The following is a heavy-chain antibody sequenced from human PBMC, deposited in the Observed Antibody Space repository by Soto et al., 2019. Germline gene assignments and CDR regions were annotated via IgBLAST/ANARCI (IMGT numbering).Heavy chain of an antibody. CDR1: GFTFSSYW. CDR2: MKQDGSEK. D-gene: IGHD3-3*01. CDR3: AGPRDYDFWSGTPYGMDV. V-gene: IGHV3-7*03. J-gene: IGHJ6*02. Sequence: GGSLRLSCAASGFTFSSYWMSWVRQAPGKGLEWVANMKQDGSEKYYVDSVKGRFTISRDNAKNSLYLQMNSLRAEDTAVYYCAGPRDYDFWSGTPYGMDVWGQGTTVTVSS.